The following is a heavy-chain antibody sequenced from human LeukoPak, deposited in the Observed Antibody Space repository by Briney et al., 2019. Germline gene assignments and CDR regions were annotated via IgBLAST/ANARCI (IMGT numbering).Heavy chain of an antibody. V-gene: IGHV4-34*01. J-gene: IGHJ1*01. CDR2: INHSGST. CDR3: ARAYSSGWYKYFQH. Sequence: SETLSLTCAVYGGSFSGYYWSWIRQPPGKGLEWIGEINHSGSTNYNPSLKSRVTISVDTSKNQFSLKLSSVTAADTAVYYCARAYSSGWYKYFQHWGQGTLVTVSS. CDR1: GGSFSGYY. D-gene: IGHD6-19*01.